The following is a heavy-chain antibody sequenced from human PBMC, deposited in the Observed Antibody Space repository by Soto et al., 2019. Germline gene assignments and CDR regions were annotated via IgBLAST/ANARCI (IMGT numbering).Heavy chain of an antibody. D-gene: IGHD1-26*01. V-gene: IGHV3-66*01. J-gene: IGHJ4*02. Sequence: PGGSLRLSCAASGFTVSSNYMSWVRQAPGKGLEWVSVIYSGGSTYYADSVKGRFTISRDNSKNTLYLQMNSLRAEDTAVYYCAKDNRSGIFAYWGQGTLVTVSS. CDR1: GFTVSSNY. CDR3: AKDNRSGIFAY. CDR2: IYSGGST.